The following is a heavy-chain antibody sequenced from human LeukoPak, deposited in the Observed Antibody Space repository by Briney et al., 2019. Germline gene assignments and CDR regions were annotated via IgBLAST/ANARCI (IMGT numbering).Heavy chain of an antibody. V-gene: IGHV3-23*01. J-gene: IGHJ6*02. CDR3: AKGSCSSTSCYGGYYYYGMDV. CDR1: GFTFSSYA. D-gene: IGHD2-2*01. CDR2: IGASGGTT. Sequence: GGSLRLSCAASGFTFSSYAMSWVRQAPGKGLEWVSAIGASGGTTYYADSVKGRFTISRDSSKKTLYLQMDSLSAEDTAVYYCAKGSCSSTSCYGGYYYYGMDVWGQGTTVTVSS.